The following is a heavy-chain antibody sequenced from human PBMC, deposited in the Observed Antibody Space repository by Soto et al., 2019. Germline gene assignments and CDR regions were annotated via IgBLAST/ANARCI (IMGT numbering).Heavy chain of an antibody. V-gene: IGHV3-30*18. CDR1: GFTFSSYG. D-gene: IGHD2-15*01. Sequence: PGGSLRLSCAASGFTFSSYGMHWVRQAPGKGLEWVAVISYDGSNKYYADSVKGRFTISRDNSKNTLYLQMNSLRAEDTAVYYRAKELWIRLCSGGSWSSGDNSGVDVWGQGTTGNV. J-gene: IGHJ6*02. CDR3: AKELWIRLCSGGSWSSGDNSGVDV. CDR2: ISYDGSNK.